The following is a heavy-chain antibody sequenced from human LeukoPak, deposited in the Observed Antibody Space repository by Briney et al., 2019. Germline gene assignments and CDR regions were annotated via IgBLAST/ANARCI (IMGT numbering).Heavy chain of an antibody. D-gene: IGHD3-10*01. Sequence: SETLSLTCTVSGGSISSSSYYWGWIRQPPGKGLEWIGYIYYSGSTNYNPSLKSRVTISVDTSKNQFSLKLSSVTAADTAVYYCARVDTSSLYGSGSCLDFWGQGTLVTVSS. CDR1: GGSISSSSYY. J-gene: IGHJ4*02. CDR2: IYYSGST. CDR3: ARVDTSSLYGSGSCLDF. V-gene: IGHV4-61*05.